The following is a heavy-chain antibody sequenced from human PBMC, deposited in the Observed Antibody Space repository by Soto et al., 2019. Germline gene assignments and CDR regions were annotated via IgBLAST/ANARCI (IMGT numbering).Heavy chain of an antibody. CDR1: GGSISSGGYY. CDR3: ARGELRFWFDP. J-gene: IGHJ5*02. V-gene: IGHV4-31*03. Sequence: QVQLQESGPGLVKPSQTLSLTCTVSGGSISSGGYYWSWIRQHPGKGLEWIGYIYYSGSTYYNPSLKSRVTISVDTSKNQFSLKLSSLTAAATAVYYCARGELRFWFDPWGQGTLVTVSS. D-gene: IGHD1-26*01. CDR2: IYYSGST.